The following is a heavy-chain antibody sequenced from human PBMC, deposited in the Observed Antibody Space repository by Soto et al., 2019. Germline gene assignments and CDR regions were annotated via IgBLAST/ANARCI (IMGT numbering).Heavy chain of an antibody. D-gene: IGHD6-19*01. V-gene: IGHV4-34*01. CDR1: GGSFSGYY. CDR3: ASYRRGAVAGLNWFDP. J-gene: IGHJ5*02. CDR2: INHSGST. Sequence: SETLSLTCAVYGGSFSGYYWSWIRQPPGKGLGWIGEINHSGSTNYNPSLKSRVTISVDTSKNQFSLKLSSVTAADTAVYYCASYRRGAVAGLNWFDPWGQGTLVTVSS.